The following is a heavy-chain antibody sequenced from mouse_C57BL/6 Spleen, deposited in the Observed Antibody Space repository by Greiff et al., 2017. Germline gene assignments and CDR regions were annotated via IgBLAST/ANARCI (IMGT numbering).Heavy chain of an antibody. CDR3: ARGTTVDV. J-gene: IGHJ2*01. CDR1: GYTFTSYW. CDR2: IYPSDSET. Sequence: QVQLQQPGAELVRPGSSVKLSCKASGYTFTSYWMAWVKQRPGQGLEWIGNIYPSDSETNYNQKFKDKATLTVDKSSSTAYMQLSSLTSEDSAVYYCARGTTVDVWGQGTTLTVSS. D-gene: IGHD1-1*01. V-gene: IGHV1-61*01.